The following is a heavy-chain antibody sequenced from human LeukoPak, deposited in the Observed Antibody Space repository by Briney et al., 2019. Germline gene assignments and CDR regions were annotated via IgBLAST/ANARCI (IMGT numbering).Heavy chain of an antibody. CDR2: IYYSGST. V-gene: IGHV4-39*01. CDR1: GGSISSSSYY. D-gene: IGHD2-2*01. CDR3: ATSPYCSSTSCHVYSLYYFDY. Sequence: SETLSLTRTVSGGSISSSSYYWGWIRQPPGKGLEWIGSIYYSGSTYYNPSLKSRVTISVDTSKNQFSLKLSSVTAADTAVYYCATSPYCSSTSCHVYSLYYFDYWGQGTLVTVSS. J-gene: IGHJ4*02.